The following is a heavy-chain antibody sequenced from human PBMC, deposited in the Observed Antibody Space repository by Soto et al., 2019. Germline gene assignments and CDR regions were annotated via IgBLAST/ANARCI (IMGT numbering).Heavy chain of an antibody. Sequence: SETLSLTCTVSGGSISSNYWTWIRQPPGQGLEWIGYVYNSGSTNYNPSLKSRVTISEDTSKSQFSLKVNSMTAADTAVYYCARYRREAVAGYTLDNWGQGILVTVSS. CDR3: ARYRREAVAGYTLDN. CDR1: GGSISSNY. CDR2: VYNSGST. D-gene: IGHD6-13*01. V-gene: IGHV4-59*01. J-gene: IGHJ4*02.